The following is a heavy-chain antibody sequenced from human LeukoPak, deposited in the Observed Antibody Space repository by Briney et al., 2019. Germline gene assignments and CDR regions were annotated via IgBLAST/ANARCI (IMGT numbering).Heavy chain of an antibody. J-gene: IGHJ5*02. D-gene: IGHD6-13*01. CDR3: AKTGAGYSSSWYRDWFDP. CDR2: IYTSGST. Sequence: TLSLTCTVSGGSISSGGYYWSWIRQPAGKGLEWIGRIYTSGSTNYNPSLKSRVTMSVDTSKNLFSLKLSSVTAADTAVYYCAKTGAGYSSSWYRDWFDPWGQGTLVTVSS. V-gene: IGHV4-61*02. CDR1: GGSISSGGYY.